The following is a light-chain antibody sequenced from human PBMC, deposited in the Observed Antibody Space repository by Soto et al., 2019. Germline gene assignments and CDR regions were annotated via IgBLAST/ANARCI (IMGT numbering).Light chain of an antibody. J-gene: IGKJ4*01. CDR3: QQRSNWPLLT. V-gene: IGKV3-11*01. Sequence: IVLTQSPATLSLSPGERATLSCRASQSVRSYVAWYQQKPGQAPRLLIYDASNRATGIPARFSGSGSGTDFTLTIRSLEPEDFAVYYCQQRSNWPLLTFGGGTKVDIK. CDR1: QSVRSY. CDR2: DAS.